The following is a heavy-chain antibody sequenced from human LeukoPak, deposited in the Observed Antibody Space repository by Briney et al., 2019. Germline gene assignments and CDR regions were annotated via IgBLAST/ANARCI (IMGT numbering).Heavy chain of an antibody. CDR1: GGSISSGGYL. CDR2: FYNCGSP. V-gene: IGHV4-30-2*01. CDR3: ARDQGYCSSTSCENYYYYGMDV. Sequence: PSDTLSLTCAVSGGSISSGGYLWSWIRKPPGKGLEWIGFFYNCGSPYYHPSLTSRVTISVDRSKNQFSLKLSSVTAADTAVYYCARDQGYCSSTSCENYYYYGMDVWGKGTTVTVSS. J-gene: IGHJ6*04. D-gene: IGHD2-2*01.